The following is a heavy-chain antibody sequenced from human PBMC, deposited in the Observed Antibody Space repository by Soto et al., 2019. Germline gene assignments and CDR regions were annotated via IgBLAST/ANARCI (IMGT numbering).Heavy chain of an antibody. D-gene: IGHD2-15*01. Sequence: GGSLRLSCTASGFTFRSYALHWVRQAPDKGLEWVTVISYDGSNQYYADSVKGRFTISRDNSKNTLYLQMKSLRAEDTAVYYCAKLFTPLTPYYGMDVWGQGTTVTVSS. V-gene: IGHV3-30-3*02. CDR1: GFTFRSYA. CDR3: AKLFTPLTPYYGMDV. CDR2: ISYDGSNQ. J-gene: IGHJ6*02.